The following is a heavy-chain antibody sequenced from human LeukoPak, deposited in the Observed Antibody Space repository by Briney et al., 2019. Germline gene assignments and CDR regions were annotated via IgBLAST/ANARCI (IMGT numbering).Heavy chain of an antibody. Sequence: SQTLSLTCAVSGGSISSGGYSWSWIRQPPGKGLEWIGYIYHSGSTYYNPSLKSRATISVDRSKNQFSLKLSSVTAADTAVYYCASSTYDSSGYDSDAFDIWGQGTMVTVSS. J-gene: IGHJ3*02. D-gene: IGHD3-22*01. V-gene: IGHV4-30-2*01. CDR2: IYHSGST. CDR1: GGSISSGGYS. CDR3: ASSTYDSSGYDSDAFDI.